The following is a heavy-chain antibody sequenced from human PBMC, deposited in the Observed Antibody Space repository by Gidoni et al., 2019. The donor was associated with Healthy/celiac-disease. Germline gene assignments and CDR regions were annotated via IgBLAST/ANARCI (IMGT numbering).Heavy chain of an antibody. D-gene: IGHD3-10*01. J-gene: IGHJ6*02. Sequence: QVQLQESGPGLVQPSETLSLTGTVSNSSISSYYWSWIRQPAGKGLEWIGRIYTSGSTNYNPSLKSRVTMSVDTSKNQFSLKLSSVTAADTAVYYCARGQPWFSGMDVWGQGTTVTVSS. CDR1: NSSISSYY. V-gene: IGHV4-4*07. CDR2: IYTSGST. CDR3: ARGQPWFSGMDV.